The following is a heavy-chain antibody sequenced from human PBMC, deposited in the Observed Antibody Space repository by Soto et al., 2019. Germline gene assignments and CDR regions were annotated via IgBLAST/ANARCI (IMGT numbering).Heavy chain of an antibody. V-gene: IGHV4-38-2*02. Sequence: PVTLSLTCAVSGYSISSGYYWGWIRQPPGKGLEWIGSIYHSGSTYYNPSLKSRVTISVDTSKNQFSLKLSSVTAADTAVYYCXRDSSSWYPEGVNWFDPWGQGTQVTVSS. CDR3: XRDSSSWYPEGVNWFDP. CDR1: GYSISSGYY. D-gene: IGHD6-13*01. J-gene: IGHJ5*02. CDR2: IYHSGST.